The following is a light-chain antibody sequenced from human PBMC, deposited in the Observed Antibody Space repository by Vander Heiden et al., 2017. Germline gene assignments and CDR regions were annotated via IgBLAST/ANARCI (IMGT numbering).Light chain of an antibody. CDR1: QSILFDSNDKNY. Sequence: DIVMTQSTDSLAVSLGERATIDCKSSQSILFDSNDKNYLAWYQQKSGQPPRLLIYWASTRESGVPDRFSGSGSGTDFTLTISSLQAEDVAVYYCQQYYNNPFTFGPGTKVDLK. CDR2: WAS. V-gene: IGKV4-1*01. CDR3: QQYYNNPFT. J-gene: IGKJ3*01.